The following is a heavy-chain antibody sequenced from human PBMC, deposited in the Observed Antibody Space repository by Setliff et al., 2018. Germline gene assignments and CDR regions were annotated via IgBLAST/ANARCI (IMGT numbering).Heavy chain of an antibody. CDR1: GFTFNNYA. CDR3: ARFACNGGSCYLSASDY. J-gene: IGHJ4*02. CDR2: ISSRSTYI. D-gene: IGHD2-15*01. Sequence: GESLKISCVASGFTFNNYALNWVRQAPGKGLEWVSSISSRSTYIYYADSVKGRFTISRDNANNSLYLQMNSLRAEDTAMYYCARFACNGGSCYLSASDYWGQGTRGTVSS. V-gene: IGHV3-21*06.